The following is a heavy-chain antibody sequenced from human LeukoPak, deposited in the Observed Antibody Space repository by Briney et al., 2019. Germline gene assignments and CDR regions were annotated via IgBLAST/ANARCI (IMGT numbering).Heavy chain of an antibody. CDR2: IYYSGST. D-gene: IGHD3-9*01. CDR3: ARVNYDILTGCSYYFDY. J-gene: IGHJ4*02. CDR1: GGSISSYY. Sequence: SETLSLTCTVSGGSISSYYWSWIRQPPGKGLEWIGYIYYSGSTNYNPSLKSRVTISVDTSKNQFSLKLSSVTAADTAVYYCARVNYDILTGCSYYFDYWGQGTLVTVSS. V-gene: IGHV4-59*01.